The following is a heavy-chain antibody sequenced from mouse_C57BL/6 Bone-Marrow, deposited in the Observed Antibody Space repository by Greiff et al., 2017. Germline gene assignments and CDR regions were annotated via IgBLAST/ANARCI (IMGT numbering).Heavy chain of an antibody. D-gene: IGHD3-3*01. V-gene: IGHV1-81*01. Sequence: QVQLKQSGAELARPGASVKLSCKASGYTFTSYGISWVKQSTGQGLEWIGEIYPRSGNTYYNEKFKGKATLTADKSSSTAYMELRSLTSEDSAVYFCARGDGYAMDYWGQGTSVTVSS. CDR1: GYTFTSYG. J-gene: IGHJ4*01. CDR2: IYPRSGNT. CDR3: ARGDGYAMDY.